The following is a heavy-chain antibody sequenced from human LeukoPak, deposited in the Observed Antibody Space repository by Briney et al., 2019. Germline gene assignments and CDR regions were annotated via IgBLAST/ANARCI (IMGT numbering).Heavy chain of an antibody. CDR2: INHSGNT. V-gene: IGHV4-34*01. D-gene: IGHD3-10*01. J-gene: IGHJ6*03. CDR1: GGSFSGYY. Sequence: PSETLSLTCAVYGGSFSGYYWSWIRQPPGKGLEWIGEINHSGNTNYNPSLKSRVTISVDTSKNQFSLKLSSVTAADTAVYYFARGRWDYYGSGNYYNYYYFYMDVWGKGTTVTVSS. CDR3: ARGRWDYYGSGNYYNYYYFYMDV.